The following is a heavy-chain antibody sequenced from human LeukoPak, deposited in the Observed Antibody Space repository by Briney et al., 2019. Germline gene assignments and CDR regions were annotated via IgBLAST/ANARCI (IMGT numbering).Heavy chain of an antibody. V-gene: IGHV1-24*01. CDR2: FDPEDGET. D-gene: IGHD6-13*01. CDR3: ATVRPFIAAAGSYPENWFDP. Sequence: ASVKVSCKASGGTFSSYAISWVRQAPGQGLEWMGGFDPEDGETIYAQKFQGRVTMTEDTSTDTAYMELSSLRSEDTAVYYCATVRPFIAAAGSYPENWFDPWGQGTLVTVSS. J-gene: IGHJ5*02. CDR1: GGTFSSYA.